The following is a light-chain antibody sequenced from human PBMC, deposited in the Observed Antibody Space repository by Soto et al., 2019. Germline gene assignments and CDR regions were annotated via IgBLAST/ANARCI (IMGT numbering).Light chain of an antibody. J-gene: IGLJ2*01. Sequence: QSVLTQPASVSGSPGQSITISCTGTSSDIGNYNLVSWYQQHPGEAPKLMIYEGSKRPSGVSNRFSAYKSGNTASLTISGLQAEDEADYYCCSFAGSSPSFGGGTKVTVL. V-gene: IGLV2-23*01. CDR2: EGS. CDR1: SSDIGNYNL. CDR3: CSFAGSSPS.